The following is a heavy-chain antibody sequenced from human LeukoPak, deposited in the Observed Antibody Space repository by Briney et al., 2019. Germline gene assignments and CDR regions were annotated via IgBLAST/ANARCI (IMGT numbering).Heavy chain of an antibody. CDR3: AKYAYNWNAPDGFDM. J-gene: IGHJ3*02. CDR2: ISYDGSRK. V-gene: IGHV3-30*18. D-gene: IGHD1-1*01. CDR1: RFSFSDYD. Sequence: GGSLRLSCRASRFSFSDYDMHWVRQAPGKGLEWVAMISYDGSRKHYGDSVKGRFTISRDNSESTLFLQMNSLRTDDTSVYFCAKYAYNWNAPDGFDMWGQGTMDIVSS.